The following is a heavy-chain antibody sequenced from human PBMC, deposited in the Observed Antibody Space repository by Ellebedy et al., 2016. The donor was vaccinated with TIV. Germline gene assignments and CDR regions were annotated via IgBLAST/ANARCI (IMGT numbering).Heavy chain of an antibody. J-gene: IGHJ5*02. CDR2: ISGSGGST. V-gene: IGHV3-23*01. D-gene: IGHD6-13*01. CDR1: GFTFSSYA. CDR3: AKSRQAAAGIVWFDP. Sequence: GESLKISCAASGFTFSSYAMSWVRQAPGKGLEWVSAISGSGGSTYYADSVKGRFTISRDNSKNPLYLQMNSLRAEDTAVYYCAKSRQAAAGIVWFDPWGQGTLVTVSS.